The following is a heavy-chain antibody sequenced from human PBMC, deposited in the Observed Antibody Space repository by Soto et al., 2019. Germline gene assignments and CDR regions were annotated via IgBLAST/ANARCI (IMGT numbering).Heavy chain of an antibody. CDR2: ISYNGRIK. J-gene: IGHJ4*02. Sequence: GGSLRLSCAASGFTFSFYAVHWVRQAPGKGLEWVAVISYNGRIKHYVDSVKGRFTISRDNSQDTLYLQMDSLRPDDTAVYYCARQAKIGDRSQFYFDSWGQGTLVTVSS. CDR1: GFTFSFYA. V-gene: IGHV3-30*04. CDR3: ARQAKIGDRSQFYFDS. D-gene: IGHD3-16*01.